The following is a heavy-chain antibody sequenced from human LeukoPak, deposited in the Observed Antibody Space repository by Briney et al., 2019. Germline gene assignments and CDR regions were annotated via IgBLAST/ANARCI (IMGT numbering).Heavy chain of an antibody. V-gene: IGHV3-21*01. D-gene: IGHD3-22*01. J-gene: IGHJ3*02. CDR1: GFTFSSYS. Sequence: GGSLRLSGAASGFTFSSYSMNWVRQAPGKGLEWVSSISSSSSYIYYADSVKGRFTISRDNAKNSLYLQMNSLRAEDTAVYYCARGLKDAFDIWGQGTMVTVSS. CDR2: ISSSSSYI. CDR3: ARGLKDAFDI.